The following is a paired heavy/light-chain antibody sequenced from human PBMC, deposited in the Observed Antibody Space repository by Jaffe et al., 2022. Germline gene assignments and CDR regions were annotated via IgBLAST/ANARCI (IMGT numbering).Light chain of an antibody. CDR1: QNVLSSANKKNY. V-gene: IGKV4-1*01. J-gene: IGKJ2*01. CDR2: WAS. Sequence: DTEMTQSPDSLAVSLGERATINCKSSQNVLSSANKKNYLAWFQQKPGQPPKLLFYWASTRESGVPDRFSGSGSGTDFTLTISSLQAEDVAVYYCQQYFTTPPTFGQGTRLQIK. CDR3: QQYFTTPPT.
Heavy chain of an antibody. J-gene: IGHJ4*02. CDR1: GFTFTNAW. V-gene: IGHV3-15*01. D-gene: IGHD3-3*01. CDR3: TTGASRMLLELLY. Sequence: EVQLVESGGGSVKPGGSLRLSCAASGFTFTNAWMNWVRQAPGKGLEWIGRIKSESDGVTTDYAAPVKGRFTISRDVSKNTLFLQMNSLKTEDTAVYYCTTGASRMLLELLYWGQGTLVTVSS. CDR2: IKSESDGVTT.